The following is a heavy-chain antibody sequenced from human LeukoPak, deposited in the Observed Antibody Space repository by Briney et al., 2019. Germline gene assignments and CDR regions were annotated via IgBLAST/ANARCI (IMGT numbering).Heavy chain of an antibody. V-gene: IGHV1-18*01. D-gene: IGHD6-13*01. J-gene: IGHJ4*02. CDR3: ARDSGYSSSWYATDY. CDR2: ISAYNGNT. CDR1: GYTFTSYG. Sequence: APVKVSCKASGYTFTSYGISWVRQAPGQGLEWMGWISAYNGNTNYAQKLQGRVTMTTDTSTSTAYMELRSLRSDDTAVYYCARDSGYSSSWYATDYWGQGTLVTVSS.